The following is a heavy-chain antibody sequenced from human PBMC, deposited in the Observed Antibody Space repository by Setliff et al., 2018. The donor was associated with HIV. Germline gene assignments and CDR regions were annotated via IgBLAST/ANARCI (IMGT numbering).Heavy chain of an antibody. CDR3: ARGTTLNVVPDAFDI. V-gene: IGHV4-30-2*01. J-gene: IGHJ3*02. D-gene: IGHD4-17*01. CDR1: GGSISSGGYS. CDR2: IYHAGNT. Sequence: LSLTCAVSGGSISSGGYSWSWIRQPPGKGLEWIGYIYHAGNTYYNPSLKSRVTISVDTSKNQISLRLNSLTAADTAVYYCARGTTLNVVPDAFDIWGQGTMVTVSS.